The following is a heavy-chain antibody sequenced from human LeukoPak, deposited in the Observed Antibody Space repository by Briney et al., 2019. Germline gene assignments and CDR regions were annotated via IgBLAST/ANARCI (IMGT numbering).Heavy chain of an antibody. V-gene: IGHV3-30-3*01. D-gene: IGHD3-3*01. CDR3: ASGVTIFGVVIDYFDY. CDR1: GFTFSHYA. CDR2: TSSDLNVK. Sequence: GGSLRLSCAASGFTFSHYAMTWVRQAPGKGLEWVAVTSSDLNVKLYADSVKGRFTISRDNSKNTLYLQMNSLRAEDTAVYYCASGVTIFGVVIDYFDYWGQGTLVTVSS. J-gene: IGHJ4*02.